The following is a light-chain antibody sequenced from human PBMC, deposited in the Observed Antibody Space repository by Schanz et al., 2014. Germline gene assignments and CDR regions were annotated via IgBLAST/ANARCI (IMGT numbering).Light chain of an antibody. V-gene: IGKV3-15*01. CDR3: QQYKNWPET. Sequence: DILMTQSPATLSVSPGERATLSCRASQGVGTRLAWYQQKPGQAPRLLIYGASTRATGFPARFSGSGSGTEFTLTINSLQSEDVAIYYCQQYKNWPETFGQGTKLEIK. J-gene: IGKJ2*01. CDR1: QGVGTR. CDR2: GAS.